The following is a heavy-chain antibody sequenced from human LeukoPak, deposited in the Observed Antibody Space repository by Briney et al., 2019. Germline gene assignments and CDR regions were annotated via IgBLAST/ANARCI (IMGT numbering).Heavy chain of an antibody. Sequence: GGSLRLSCAASGFTFSSYSMNWVRQAPGKGLEWVSSISSSSSYIYYADSVKGRFTISRDNAKNSLYLQMNSLRAEDTAVYYCASSRGLRGFEPWGQGTLVTVSS. V-gene: IGHV3-21*01. CDR1: GFTFSSYS. CDR3: ASSRGLRGFEP. J-gene: IGHJ5*02. D-gene: IGHD3-10*01. CDR2: ISSSSSYI.